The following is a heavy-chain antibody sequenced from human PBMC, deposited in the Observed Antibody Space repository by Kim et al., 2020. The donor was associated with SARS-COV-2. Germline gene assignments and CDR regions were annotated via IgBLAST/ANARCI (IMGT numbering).Heavy chain of an antibody. Sequence: GGSLRLSCAASGFTFSSYGMHWVRQAPGKGLEWVAVISYDGSNKYYADSVKGRFTISRDNSKNTLYLQMNSLRAEDTAVYYCAKTQGRMRYTAMDPWDAFDIWGQGTMVTVSS. CDR1: GFTFSSYG. J-gene: IGHJ3*02. CDR2: ISYDGSNK. CDR3: AKTQGRMRYTAMDPWDAFDI. V-gene: IGHV3-30*18. D-gene: IGHD5-18*01.